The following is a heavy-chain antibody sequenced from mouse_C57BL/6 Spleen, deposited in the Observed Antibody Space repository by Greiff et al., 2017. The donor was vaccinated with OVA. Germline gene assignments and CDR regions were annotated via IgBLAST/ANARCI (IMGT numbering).Heavy chain of an antibody. CDR3: TRAGYYGDYAYFDY. CDR2: IDPENGDT. D-gene: IGHD2-13*01. CDR1: GFNIKDDY. V-gene: IGHV14-4*01. J-gene: IGHJ2*01. Sequence: VQLKESGAELVRPGASVKLSCTASGFNIKDDYMHWVKQRPEQGLEWIGWIDPENGDTEYASKFQGKATITADTSSNTAYLQLSSLTSEDTAVYYGTRAGYYGDYAYFDYWGQGTTLTVSS.